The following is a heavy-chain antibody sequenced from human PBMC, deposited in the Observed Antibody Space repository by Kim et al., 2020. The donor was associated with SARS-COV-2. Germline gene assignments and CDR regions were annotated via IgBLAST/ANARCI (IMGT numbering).Heavy chain of an antibody. CDR3: ARDKGPYYDFWSGYYRIPGGAAIDY. CDR1: GFTFSSYS. CDR2: ISSSSSYI. V-gene: IGHV3-21*01. Sequence: GGSLRLSCAASGFTFSSYSMNWVRQAPGKGLEWVSSISSSSSYIYYADSVKGRFTISRDNAKNSLYLQMNSLRAEDTAVYYCARDKGPYYDFWSGYYRIPGGAAIDYCAHGTLVTVSS. J-gene: IGHJ4*01. D-gene: IGHD3-3*01.